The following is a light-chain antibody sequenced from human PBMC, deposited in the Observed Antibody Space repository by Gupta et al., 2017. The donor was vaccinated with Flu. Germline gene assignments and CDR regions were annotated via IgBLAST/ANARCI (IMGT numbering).Light chain of an antibody. CDR2: WAS. J-gene: IGKJ3*01. Sequence: DIVMNPSADSLAVSLGGGTTINCKSSQSVLYSSNNKNYLAWYQQKPGQPPKLLIYWASTRESGVPDRFSGSGSGTDFTLTISSLQAEDVAVYYCQQYYSTPLTFGPGTKVDIK. V-gene: IGKV4-1*01. CDR1: QSVLYSSNNKNY. CDR3: QQYYSTPLT.